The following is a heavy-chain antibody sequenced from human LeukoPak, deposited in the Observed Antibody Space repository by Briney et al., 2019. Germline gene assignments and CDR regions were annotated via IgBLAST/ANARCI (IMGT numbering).Heavy chain of an antibody. CDR3: ASGPFPNT. CDR2: IYYSGST. V-gene: IGHV4-39*01. J-gene: IGHJ4*02. CDR1: VGSISSSSYY. D-gene: IGHD2/OR15-2a*01. Sequence: SETLSLTCTVSVGSISSSSYYWGWVRQPPGKGLEWIGSIYYSGSTYYNPSLKSRVTISVDTSKNQCSLKLSSVTAADTAVYYCASGPFPNTWGQGTLVTVSS.